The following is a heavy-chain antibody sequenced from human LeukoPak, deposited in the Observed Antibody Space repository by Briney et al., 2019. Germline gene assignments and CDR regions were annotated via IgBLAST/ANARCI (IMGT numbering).Heavy chain of an antibody. J-gene: IGHJ4*02. D-gene: IGHD2-2*02. CDR1: GFTFSSYG. CDR3: ARGNVAIPFDY. CDR2: IWYDGSNK. Sequence: GGSLRLSCAASGFTFSSYGMHWVRQAPGKGLEWVAVIWYDGSNKYYADSVKGRFTISRDNSKNTLYLQMNSLRAEDTAVYYCARGNVAIPFDYWGQGTLVTVSS. V-gene: IGHV3-33*01.